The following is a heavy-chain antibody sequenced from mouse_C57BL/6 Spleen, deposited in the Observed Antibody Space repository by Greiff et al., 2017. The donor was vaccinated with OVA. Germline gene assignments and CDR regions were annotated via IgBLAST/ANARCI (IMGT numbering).Heavy chain of an antibody. Sequence: VQLQQSGAELVRPGASVTLSCKASGYTFTDYEMHWVKQTPVHGLEWIGAIDPEPGGTAYNQKFKGKAILTADKSSSTAYMELRSLTSEDSAVYYCTRGGDYEDYAMDYWGQGTSVTVSS. CDR3: TRGGDYEDYAMDY. CDR1: GYTFTDYE. D-gene: IGHD2-4*01. V-gene: IGHV1-15*01. J-gene: IGHJ4*01. CDR2: IDPEPGGT.